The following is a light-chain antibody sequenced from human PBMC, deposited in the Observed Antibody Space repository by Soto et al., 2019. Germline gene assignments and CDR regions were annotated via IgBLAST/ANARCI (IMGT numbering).Light chain of an antibody. Sequence: EIVLTQSPGTLSLSPGERATLSCRASQSVSSSYLAWYQQKPGQAPRLLIYGASTRATGIPARFSGSGSGTEFTLTISSLQSEDFAVYYCQQRSNWPEITFGQGTRLEI. CDR3: QQRSNWPEIT. CDR2: GAS. J-gene: IGKJ5*01. CDR1: QSVSSSY. V-gene: IGKV3D-20*02.